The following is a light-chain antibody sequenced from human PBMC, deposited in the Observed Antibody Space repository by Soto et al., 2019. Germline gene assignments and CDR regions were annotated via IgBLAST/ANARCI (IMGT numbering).Light chain of an antibody. V-gene: IGKV1-5*03. CDR1: QTISRG. CDR3: QQYDSFPFT. J-gene: IGKJ3*01. CDR2: KAS. Sequence: DIQMTQSPSTLSASAGDRGTITCRASQTISRGLAWYQPKPGKAPKLLIYKASSLESGVPSGFSGSGSGTEFTLTISSLQPDDFATYYCQQYDSFPFTFGPGTKVDVK.